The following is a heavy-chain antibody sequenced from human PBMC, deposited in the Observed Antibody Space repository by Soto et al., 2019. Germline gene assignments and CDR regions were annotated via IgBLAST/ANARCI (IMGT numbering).Heavy chain of an antibody. CDR2: TNLRGGTP. J-gene: IGHJ4*02. CDR3: ARGPDDSDVPRWDH. D-gene: IGHD4-17*01. V-gene: IGHV1-46*02. Sequence: QVQLVQSGPEVRKPRASVRLSCATSGYNFNQYYIHWVRQAPGQGLEWMGITNLRGGTPEYAHKFRGRVTVTGDTYTRTAYMELSSLRSEDTAVYFCARGPDDSDVPRWDHWGQGTLITVSS. CDR1: GYNFNQYY.